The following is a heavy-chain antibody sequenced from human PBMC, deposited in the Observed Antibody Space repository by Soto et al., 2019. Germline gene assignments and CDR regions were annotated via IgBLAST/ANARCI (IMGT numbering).Heavy chain of an antibody. CDR1: GYTFTSYG. CDR2: ISAYNGNT. D-gene: IGHD3-22*01. V-gene: IGHV1-18*01. CDR3: ARDSDLANYYDSSGPYDAFDI. Sequence: ASVKVSCKASGYTFTSYGISWVRQAPGQGLEWMGWISAYNGNTNYAQKLQGRVTMTTDTSTSTAYMELRSLRSDDTAVYYCARDSDLANYYDSSGPYDAFDIWGQGTMVTVSS. J-gene: IGHJ3*02.